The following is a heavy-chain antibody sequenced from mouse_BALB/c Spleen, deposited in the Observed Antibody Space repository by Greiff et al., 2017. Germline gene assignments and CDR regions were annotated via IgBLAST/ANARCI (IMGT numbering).Heavy chain of an antibody. Sequence: EVKLVESGGGLVKPGGSLKLSCAASGFTFSSYAMSWVRQTPEKRLEWVASISSGGSTYYPDSVKGRFTISRDNARNILYLQMSSLRSEDTAMYYCARRGFYAMDYWGQGTSVTVSS. CDR3: ARRGFYAMDY. CDR1: GFTFSSYA. V-gene: IGHV5-6-5*01. J-gene: IGHJ4*01. CDR2: ISSGGST.